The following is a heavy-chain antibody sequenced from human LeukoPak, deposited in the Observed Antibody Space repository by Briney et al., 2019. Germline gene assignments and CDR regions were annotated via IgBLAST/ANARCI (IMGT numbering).Heavy chain of an antibody. CDR1: GFTFSSYE. V-gene: IGHV3-48*03. Sequence: PGGSLRLSCAASGFTFSSYEMNWVRQAPGKGLEWVSYISSSGSTIYYADSVKGRFTISRDNAKNSLYLQMNSLRAEDTAVYYCARSVAVAPLAFDIWGQGTMVTVSS. CDR3: ARSVAVAPLAFDI. D-gene: IGHD4-23*01. J-gene: IGHJ3*02. CDR2: ISSSGSTI.